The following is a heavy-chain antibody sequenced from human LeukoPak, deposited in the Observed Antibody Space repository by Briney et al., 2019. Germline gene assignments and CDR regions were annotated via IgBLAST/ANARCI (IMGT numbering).Heavy chain of an antibody. CDR1: GFTFSSYS. J-gene: IGHJ3*02. Sequence: GGSLRLSCAASGFTFSSYSTNWVRQAPGKGLEWVSSISSSSSYIYYADSVKGRFTISRDNSKNTLYLQMNSLRAEDTAVYYCARGDYYGSGSQILDAFDIWGQGTMVTVSS. D-gene: IGHD3-10*01. CDR2: ISSSSSYI. V-gene: IGHV3-21*01. CDR3: ARGDYYGSGSQILDAFDI.